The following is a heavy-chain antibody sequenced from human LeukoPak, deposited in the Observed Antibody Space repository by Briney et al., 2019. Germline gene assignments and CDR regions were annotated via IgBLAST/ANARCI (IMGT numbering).Heavy chain of an antibody. CDR2: INHSGST. CDR1: GGSFSGYY. J-gene: IGHJ4*02. Sequence: NSSETLSLTCAVYGGSFSGYYWSWIRQPPGKGPEWIGEINHSGSTNYNPSLKSRVTISVDTSENQFSLKLSSVTAADTAVYYCARATTYYDFWSGATETYYFDYWGQGTLVTVSS. D-gene: IGHD3-3*01. V-gene: IGHV4-34*01. CDR3: ARATTYYDFWSGATETYYFDY.